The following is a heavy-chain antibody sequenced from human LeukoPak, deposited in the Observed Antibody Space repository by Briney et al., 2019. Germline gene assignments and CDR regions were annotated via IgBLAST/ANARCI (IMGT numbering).Heavy chain of an antibody. CDR1: GFTFSSYA. Sequence: GGSLRLSCAASGFTFSSYAMSWVRQAPGKGLEWVSAISGSGGSTYYAGSVKGRFTISRDNSKNTLYLQMNSLRAEDTAVYYCAKDLPGGVMTSTRKINYYYYGMDVWGQGTTVT. CDR2: ISGSGGST. J-gene: IGHJ6*02. D-gene: IGHD2-21*01. V-gene: IGHV3-23*01. CDR3: AKDLPGGVMTSTRKINYYYYGMDV.